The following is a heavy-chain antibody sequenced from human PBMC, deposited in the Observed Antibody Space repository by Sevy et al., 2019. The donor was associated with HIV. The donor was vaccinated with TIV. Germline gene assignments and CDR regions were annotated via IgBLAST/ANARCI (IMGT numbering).Heavy chain of an antibody. D-gene: IGHD6-25*01. CDR3: ARVRVAAADYYFDY. Sequence: GGSLRLSCATSVFSFSDYYMSWIRQAPGKGLEWISYISSGVRIIYYADSVKGRFTISRDNTNNSLYLRMNSLRAEDTAVYYCARVRVAAADYYFDYWGQGTLVTVSS. J-gene: IGHJ4*02. V-gene: IGHV3-11*01. CDR2: ISSGVRII. CDR1: VFSFSDYY.